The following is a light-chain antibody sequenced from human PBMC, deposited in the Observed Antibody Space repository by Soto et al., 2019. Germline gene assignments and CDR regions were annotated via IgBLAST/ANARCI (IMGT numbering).Light chain of an antibody. Sequence: EIVLTQSPDTLSLSPGERATLFCRASQTLSINSLAWYQQKPGQAPRLLIYGASSRATGIPDRFSGSGSGTDFTLTISRLEPEDFAVYYCQQYAKTFGQGTKVDIK. CDR1: QTLSINS. V-gene: IGKV3-20*01. CDR3: QQYAKT. CDR2: GAS. J-gene: IGKJ1*01.